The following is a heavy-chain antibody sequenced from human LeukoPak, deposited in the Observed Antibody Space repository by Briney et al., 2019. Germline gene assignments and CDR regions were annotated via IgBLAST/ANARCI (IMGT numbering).Heavy chain of an antibody. D-gene: IGHD3-22*01. CDR1: GFTFSSYW. CDR2: IKQDGSEK. Sequence: GGSLRLSCAASGFTFSSYWMSWVRQAPGKGLEWVANIKQDGSEKYYVDSVKGRFTISRDNAKNSLYLQMNSLRAEDTAVYYCAKDPGITMIVVVIPPDYWGQGTLVTVSS. V-gene: IGHV3-7*01. CDR3: AKDPGITMIVVVIPPDY. J-gene: IGHJ4*02.